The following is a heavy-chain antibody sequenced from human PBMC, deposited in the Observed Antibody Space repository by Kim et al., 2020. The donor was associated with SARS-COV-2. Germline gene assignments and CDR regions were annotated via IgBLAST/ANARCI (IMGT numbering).Heavy chain of an antibody. Sequence: RYSPSFQGQVTISADKSISTAYLQWSSLKASDTAMYYCARHLSGSYPVDYWGQGTLVTVSS. J-gene: IGHJ4*02. CDR3: ARHLSGSYPVDY. D-gene: IGHD1-26*01. V-gene: IGHV5-51*01.